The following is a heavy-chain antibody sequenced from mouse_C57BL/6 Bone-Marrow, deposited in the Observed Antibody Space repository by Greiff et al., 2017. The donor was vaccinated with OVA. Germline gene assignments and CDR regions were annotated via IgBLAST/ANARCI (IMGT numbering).Heavy chain of an antibody. Sequence: VQLQQPGAELVKPGASVKMSCKASGYTFTSYWITWVKQRPGQGLEWIGDIYPGSGSTNYNEKFKSKATLTVDTSSSTAYMQLSSLTSEDSAVYYCASPNYYGSSLYWYFDVWGTGTTVTVSS. V-gene: IGHV1-55*01. CDR2: IYPGSGST. CDR3: ASPNYYGSSLYWYFDV. CDR1: GYTFTSYW. J-gene: IGHJ1*03. D-gene: IGHD1-1*01.